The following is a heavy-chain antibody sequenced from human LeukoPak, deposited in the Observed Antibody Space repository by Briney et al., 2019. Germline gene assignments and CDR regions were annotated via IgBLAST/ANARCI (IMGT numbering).Heavy chain of an antibody. CDR2: IYSGGTI. CDR3: VRAVHHLFYSDSSGYYGDAFDV. CDR1: GFSVRTNY. D-gene: IGHD3-22*01. V-gene: IGHV3-53*01. J-gene: IGHJ3*01. Sequence: GGSLRLSCAASGFSVRTNYMSWVRQAPGKGLEWVSVIYSGGTIRYADSVKGQFSISKANSRDTLHLQMNSLRVDDTAAYYCVRAVHHLFYSDSSGYYGDAFDVWGQGTVVTVSS.